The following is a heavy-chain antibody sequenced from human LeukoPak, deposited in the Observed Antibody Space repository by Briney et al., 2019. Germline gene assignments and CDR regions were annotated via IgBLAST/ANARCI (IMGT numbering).Heavy chain of an antibody. V-gene: IGHV3-23*01. CDR1: GFTFSSYA. CDR2: ISGSGGST. J-gene: IGHJ4*02. D-gene: IGHD2-15*01. Sequence: GSLRLSCAASGFTFSSYAMSWVRQAPGKGLEWVSAISGSGGSTYYADSVKGRFTISRDNSKNTLYLQMNSLRAEDTAVYYCAKDGGKQDYFDYWGQGTLVTVSS. CDR3: AKDGGKQDYFDY.